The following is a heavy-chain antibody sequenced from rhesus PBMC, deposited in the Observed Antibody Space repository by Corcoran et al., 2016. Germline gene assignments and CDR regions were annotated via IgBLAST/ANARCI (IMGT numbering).Heavy chain of an antibody. J-gene: IGHJ4*01. CDR2: SYGSGGRN. V-gene: IGHV4S14*01. Sequence: QVQLQESGPGLVKPSETLSLTCAVSGYSISSNYWNWIRQPPGKGLEWIGSSYGSGGRNSLNPSLKSRVTLSVDTSKNQFSLKLSSVTAADTAVYYCAATDTAGTVDYWGQGVLVTVSS. CDR3: AATDTAGTVDY. CDR1: GYSISSNY. D-gene: IGHD5-24*01.